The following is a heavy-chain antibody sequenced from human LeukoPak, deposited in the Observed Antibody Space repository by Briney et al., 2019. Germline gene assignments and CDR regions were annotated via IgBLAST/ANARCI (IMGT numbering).Heavy chain of an antibody. CDR2: ISHDGSEK. Sequence: GGSLRLSCTTSGFNFRAYWMGWVRQAPGKGLEWVAHISHDGSEKHYVDSVKGRFTISRDNARNSQFLQMNSLRVDDTAVYYCASGGGWVFFNWGQGTLVTVSS. V-gene: IGHV3-7*01. CDR3: ASGGGWVFFN. J-gene: IGHJ4*02. D-gene: IGHD6-19*01. CDR1: GFNFRAYW.